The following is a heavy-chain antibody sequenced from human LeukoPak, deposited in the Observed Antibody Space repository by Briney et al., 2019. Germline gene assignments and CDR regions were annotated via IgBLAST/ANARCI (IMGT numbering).Heavy chain of an antibody. CDR1: GGSFSGYY. D-gene: IGHD1-7*01. J-gene: IGHJ4*02. V-gene: IGHV4-34*01. CDR2: INHSGST. CDR3: ATLIITGTTRDFDY. Sequence: PSETLSLTCAVYGGSFSGYYWSWIRQPPGKGLEWIGEINHSGSTNYNPSLKGRVTISVDTSKNQFSLKLSSVTAADTAVYYCATLIITGTTRDFDYWGQGTLVTVSS.